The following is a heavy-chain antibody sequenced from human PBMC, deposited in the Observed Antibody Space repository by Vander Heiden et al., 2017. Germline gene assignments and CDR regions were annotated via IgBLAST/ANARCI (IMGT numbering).Heavy chain of an antibody. V-gene: IGHV4-31*03. CDR2: IYYSGST. CDR1: GGSISSGGYY. Sequence: QVQLQESGPGLVKPSQTLSITCTFSGGSISSGGYYWIWFRQHPGKGLEWIGYIYYSGSTYYNPSLKSRVTISVDTSKNQFSLKLSSVTAADTAVYYCARGTGYSSSWYDYWGQGTLVTVSS. D-gene: IGHD6-13*01. CDR3: ARGTGYSSSWYDY. J-gene: IGHJ4*02.